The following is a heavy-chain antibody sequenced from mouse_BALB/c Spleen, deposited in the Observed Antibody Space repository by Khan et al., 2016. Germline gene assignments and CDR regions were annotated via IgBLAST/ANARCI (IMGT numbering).Heavy chain of an antibody. V-gene: IGHV5-4*02. CDR1: GFTFSDYY. Sequence: EVELVESGGGLVKPGGSLKLSCAASGFTFSDYYMYWVRQTPEKRLEWVATISDGGSYTYYPDRVKGRFTISRDNAKNNLYLQMSSLKSEDTAMYYCAREGLRRGLAYWGQGTLVTVSA. D-gene: IGHD2-4*01. J-gene: IGHJ3*01. CDR3: AREGLRRGLAY. CDR2: ISDGGSYT.